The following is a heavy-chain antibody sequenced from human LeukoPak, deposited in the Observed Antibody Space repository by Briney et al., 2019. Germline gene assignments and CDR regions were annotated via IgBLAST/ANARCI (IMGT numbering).Heavy chain of an antibody. Sequence: GGSLRLSCAASGFTFSSYAMSWVRLAPGKGLEWVSAISGSGGSTYYADSVKGRFTISRDNSKNTLYLQMNSLRAEDTAVYYCAKDWDIVVVPAAIPVDYWGQGTLVTVSS. V-gene: IGHV3-23*01. D-gene: IGHD2-2*01. CDR2: ISGSGGST. CDR1: GFTFSSYA. J-gene: IGHJ4*02. CDR3: AKDWDIVVVPAAIPVDY.